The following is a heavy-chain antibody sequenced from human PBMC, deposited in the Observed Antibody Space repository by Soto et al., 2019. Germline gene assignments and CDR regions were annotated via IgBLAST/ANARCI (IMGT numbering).Heavy chain of an antibody. J-gene: IGHJ6*02. Sequence: GWSLRLSCASSVFTFISYAMSWVRQAPGKGLEWVSAISGSGGSTYYADSVKGRFTISRDNSKNTLYLQMNSLRAEDTAVYYCAKDRYCSGTSCYFDGMDVWGQGTTVTVSS. CDR3: AKDRYCSGTSCYFDGMDV. D-gene: IGHD2-2*01. CDR2: ISGSGGST. V-gene: IGHV3-23*01. CDR1: VFTFISYA.